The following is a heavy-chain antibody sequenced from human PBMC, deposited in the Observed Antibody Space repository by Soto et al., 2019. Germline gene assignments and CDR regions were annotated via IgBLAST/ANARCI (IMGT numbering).Heavy chain of an antibody. Sequence: SETLSLTCTVSGGSISSYYWSWIRQPPGKGLEWIGYIHYSGTTNYNPSLKSRVTMSVDTSKNQFSLKVNSVTAADTAVYYCTRDMFPEPAAPRGRFDPWGQGTLVTVSS. CDR2: IHYSGTT. J-gene: IGHJ5*02. D-gene: IGHD2-2*01. V-gene: IGHV4-59*01. CDR3: TRDMFPEPAAPRGRFDP. CDR1: GGSISSYY.